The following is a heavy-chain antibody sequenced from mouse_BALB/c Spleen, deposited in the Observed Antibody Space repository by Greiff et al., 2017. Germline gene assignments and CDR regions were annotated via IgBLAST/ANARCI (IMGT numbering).Heavy chain of an antibody. Sequence: EVKLMESGAELVKPGASVKLSCTASGFNIKDTYMHWVKQRPEQGLEWIGRIDPANGNTKYDPKFQGKATITADTSSNTAYLQLSSLTSEDTAVYYCAKCDYSYAMDYWGQGTSVTVSS. V-gene: IGHV14-3*02. CDR2: IDPANGNT. D-gene: IGHD2-4*01. CDR1: GFNIKDTY. CDR3: AKCDYSYAMDY. J-gene: IGHJ4*01.